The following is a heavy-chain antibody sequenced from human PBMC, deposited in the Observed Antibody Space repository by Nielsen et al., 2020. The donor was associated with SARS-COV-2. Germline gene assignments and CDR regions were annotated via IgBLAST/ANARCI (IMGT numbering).Heavy chain of an antibody. D-gene: IGHD2-2*01. Sequence: GASLKISCAASGFTFSRYWMHWVRQSPGEGLVWVSGINSDGSSTTYADSVKGRFTISRDNSKNTLYLQMNSLRAEDTAVYYCASGEYQLQIFDYWGQGTLVTVSS. CDR1: GFTFSRYW. J-gene: IGHJ4*02. V-gene: IGHV3-74*01. CDR3: ASGEYQLQIFDY. CDR2: INSDGSST.